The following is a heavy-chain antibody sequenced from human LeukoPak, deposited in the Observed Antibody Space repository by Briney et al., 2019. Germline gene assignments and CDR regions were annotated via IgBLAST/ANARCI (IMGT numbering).Heavy chain of an antibody. Sequence: SGPTLFKPTPGLTLTATYTGWALSTSGVGVGWIRQPPGKALEWLALIYWDDDKFYSPSLKSRLTVTKDTSKSLVVLIMSNIEAVDTATYYCAHSQTSDISSWSSPLFDSWGQGTLVTVSS. CDR1: GWALSTSGVG. CDR3: AHSQTSDISSWSSPLFDS. CDR2: IYWDDDK. D-gene: IGHD6-13*01. V-gene: IGHV2-5*02. J-gene: IGHJ4*02.